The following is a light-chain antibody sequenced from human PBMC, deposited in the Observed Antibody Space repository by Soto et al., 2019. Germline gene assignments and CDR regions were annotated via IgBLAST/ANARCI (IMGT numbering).Light chain of an antibody. CDR2: AAS. J-gene: IGKJ1*01. V-gene: IGKV3-20*01. CDR3: QQYGSSPT. CDR1: QSVSSTY. Sequence: EVVLTQSPGTLSLSPGERATLSCRASQSVSSTYLAWYQQKPGQAPRLLIYAASSRATGIPERFSGSGSGTDFTLTISRLEPEDFAVYYCQQYGSSPTFGQGTRVEIK.